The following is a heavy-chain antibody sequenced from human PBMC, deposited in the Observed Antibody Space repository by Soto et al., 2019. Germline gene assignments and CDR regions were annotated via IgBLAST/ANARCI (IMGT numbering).Heavy chain of an antibody. CDR1: GAGDTFSNYG. D-gene: IGHD1-1*01. CDR3: WRHDKTALPPLDS. V-gene: IGHV1-69*06. J-gene: IGHJ4*02. CDR2: TIPAFGTA. Sequence: QVHLVQSGAEVKSPGSAVKVSCQVSGAGDTFSNYGLNWVRQAPGRGLEWMGGTIPAFGTANYAEKFQGRVTITADTSTTTAYMELSSLRSDDTAVYYCWRHDKTALPPLDSWGQGTLVSVSS.